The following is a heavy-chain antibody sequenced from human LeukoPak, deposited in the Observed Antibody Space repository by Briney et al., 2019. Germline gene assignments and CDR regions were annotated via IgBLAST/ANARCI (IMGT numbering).Heavy chain of an antibody. CDR2: ISYDGSNK. Sequence: PAGSLRLSCAASGFTFSSYGMHWVRQAPGKGREWVAVISYDGSNKYYADSVKGRFTISRDNSKNTLYLQMNSLRAEDTAVYYCAKEGQWLARGDAFDIWGQGTMVTVSS. J-gene: IGHJ3*02. CDR1: GFTFSSYG. V-gene: IGHV3-30*18. D-gene: IGHD6-19*01. CDR3: AKEGQWLARGDAFDI.